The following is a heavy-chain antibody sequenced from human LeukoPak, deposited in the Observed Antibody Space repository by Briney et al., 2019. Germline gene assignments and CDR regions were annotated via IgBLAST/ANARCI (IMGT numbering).Heavy chain of an antibody. CDR3: ARGFIDDFWSGYYDY. V-gene: IGHV1-2*02. Sequence: ASVKVSCKASGYTFTGYYMHWVRQAPGQGLEWMGWINPNSGGTNYAQKFQGRVTMTRDTSISTAYMELSSLRSDDMAVYYCARGFIDDFWSGYYDYWGQGTLVTVSS. D-gene: IGHD3-3*01. J-gene: IGHJ4*02. CDR1: GYTFTGYY. CDR2: INPNSGGT.